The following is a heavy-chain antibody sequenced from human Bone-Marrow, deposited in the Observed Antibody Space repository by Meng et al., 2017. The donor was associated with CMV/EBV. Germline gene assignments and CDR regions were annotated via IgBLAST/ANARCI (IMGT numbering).Heavy chain of an antibody. CDR2: ITWDGGNT. J-gene: IGHJ4*02. Sequence: GESLKISCAASGFTFDDYTMHWVRQAPGKGLEWVSLITWDGGNTYYADSVKGRFTISRDDSTNMLFLQMNSLRAEDTAVYYCARDSTSPGRWGYWGQGTLVTVSS. D-gene: IGHD1-26*01. V-gene: IGHV3-43*01. CDR3: ARDSTSPGRWGY. CDR1: GFTFDDYT.